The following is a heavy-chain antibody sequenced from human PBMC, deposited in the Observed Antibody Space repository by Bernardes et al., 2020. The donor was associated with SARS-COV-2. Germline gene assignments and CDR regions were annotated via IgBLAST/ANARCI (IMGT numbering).Heavy chain of an antibody. Sequence: ASVKVSCQVSVYSLTAFSMHWVRLAPGKGRAWMGGFDPQEWEILYAQKFQGRVTMTEDLSTDTVYMERRRLRAEDTSMYFCSLLGYVDAFELWGQGTTMSVSS. CDR3: SLLGYVDAFEL. D-gene: IGHD5-12*01. CDR1: VYSLTAFS. V-gene: IGHV1-24*01. J-gene: IGHJ3*01. CDR2: FDPQEWEI.